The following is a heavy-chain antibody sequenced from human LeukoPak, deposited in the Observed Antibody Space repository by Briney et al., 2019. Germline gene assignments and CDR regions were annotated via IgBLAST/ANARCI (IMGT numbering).Heavy chain of an antibody. CDR2: ISGSGGST. CDR1: GFTFSSYA. D-gene: IGHD2-2*02. J-gene: IGHJ4*02. V-gene: IGHV3-23*01. Sequence: GGSLRLSCAASGFTFSSYAMSWVRQAPGKGLEWVSAISGSGGSTYYADSVKGRFTISRDNSKNTLYLQMNSLRAEDAAVYYCANIVVVPAAIGYWGQGTLVTVSS. CDR3: ANIVVVPAAIGY.